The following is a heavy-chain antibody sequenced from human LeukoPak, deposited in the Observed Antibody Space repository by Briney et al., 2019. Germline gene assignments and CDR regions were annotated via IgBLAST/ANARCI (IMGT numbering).Heavy chain of an antibody. Sequence: PSETLSLTCTVSGGSIRSTSYYGGWIRQPPGKGLEWIGSIYYSGNTYYNPSLKSRVTISVDTSMNQFSLKLSSVTAADTAVYYCARARGSSSWVPGDAFDIWGQGTMVTVSS. CDR1: GGSIRSTSYY. CDR3: ARARGSSSWVPGDAFDI. V-gene: IGHV4-39*07. J-gene: IGHJ3*02. CDR2: IYYSGNT. D-gene: IGHD6-13*01.